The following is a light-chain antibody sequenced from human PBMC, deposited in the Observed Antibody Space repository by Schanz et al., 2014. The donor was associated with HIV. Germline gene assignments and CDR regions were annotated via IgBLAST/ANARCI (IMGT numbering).Light chain of an antibody. CDR2: VNH. J-gene: IGLJ2*01. CDR3: ATWDSTLSAGYVI. CDR1: AFNIGQNY. V-gene: IGLV1-51*01. Sequence: QSVLTQPPSMSAAPGQRVTISCAGSAFNIGQNYVSWFQQFPGTAPKLLIYVNHQRPSDIPDRFSGSKTGTSATLAIVGLQTGDEADYYCATWDSTLSAGYVIFGGGTKVTVL.